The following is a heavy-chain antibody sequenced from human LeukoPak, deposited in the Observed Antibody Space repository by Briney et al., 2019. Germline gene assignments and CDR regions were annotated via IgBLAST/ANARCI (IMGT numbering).Heavy chain of an antibody. D-gene: IGHD6-13*01. J-gene: IGHJ4*02. Sequence: GGSLRLSCAASGFTFSSYEMNWVRQAPGKGLEWVSYISSSGSTIYYADSVKGRFTISRDNAKNSLYLQMNSLRAEDTAVYYCARASSSWYYFDYWGQGTLVTVSS. CDR3: ARASSSWYYFDY. CDR2: ISSSGSTI. V-gene: IGHV3-48*03. CDR1: GFTFSSYE.